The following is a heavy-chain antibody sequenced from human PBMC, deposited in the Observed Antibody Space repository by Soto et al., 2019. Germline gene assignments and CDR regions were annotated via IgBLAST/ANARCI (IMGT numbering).Heavy chain of an antibody. Sequence: QVQLVESGGGVVQPGRSLRLSCAASGFTFKTYGMHWVRQAPGKGLEWVAVISFGGTDKYYADSVKGRFSISRDNSKSTLYLQMNNLTADDTAVYYWAREQWLREGYFYAMDVWGQGTMVTVSS. V-gene: IGHV3-30*03. CDR1: GFTFKTYG. D-gene: IGHD6-19*01. J-gene: IGHJ6*02. CDR2: ISFGGTDK. CDR3: AREQWLREGYFYAMDV.